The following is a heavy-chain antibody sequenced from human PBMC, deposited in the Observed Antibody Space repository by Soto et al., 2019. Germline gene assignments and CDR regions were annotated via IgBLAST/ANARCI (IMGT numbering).Heavy chain of an antibody. CDR3: SSLPDGYTSGLDS. V-gene: IGHV4-30-4*01. CDR1: GASISSGDYY. Sequence: QVQLQESGPGLVKPSQTLSLSCTVSGASISSGDYYWSWIRQPPGKGLEWIGYIYYTGNTVFNPSLKSRVSISVDTSKNQFSLKLNPVTAADTAVYYCSSLPDGYTSGLDSWGQGTLVTVSS. CDR2: IYYTGNT. J-gene: IGHJ4*02. D-gene: IGHD5-12*01.